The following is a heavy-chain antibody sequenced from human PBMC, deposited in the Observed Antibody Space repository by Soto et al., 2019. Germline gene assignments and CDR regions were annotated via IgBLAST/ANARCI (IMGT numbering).Heavy chain of an antibody. D-gene: IGHD6-13*01. V-gene: IGHV3-21*01. CDR2: ITGSGASSYI. Sequence: PXGSLRLSWAASTFTFSSYSMNWVRKAPGKGLEWVSTITGSGASSYIIYADSVKGRFTISRDNAKNSLYLQMNSLRAEDSAVYYCAKGYTSSPDAFDIWGQGTMVTVSS. CDR1: TFTFSSYS. CDR3: AKGYTSSPDAFDI. J-gene: IGHJ3*02.